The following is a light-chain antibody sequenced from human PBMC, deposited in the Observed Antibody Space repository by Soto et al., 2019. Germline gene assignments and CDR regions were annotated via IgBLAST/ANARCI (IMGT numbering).Light chain of an antibody. V-gene: IGKV1-5*01. CDR1: QSIINW. CDR2: GAS. Sequence: DVQMTQSPSTVSASVGGRVTITCRASQSIINWLAWYQQKPGKAPKLLIYGASSLESGVPSRFSGSGSGTEFTLTITNLQPDDFATYYCQQYDSFSGTFGQGTKVEIE. J-gene: IGKJ1*01. CDR3: QQYDSFSGT.